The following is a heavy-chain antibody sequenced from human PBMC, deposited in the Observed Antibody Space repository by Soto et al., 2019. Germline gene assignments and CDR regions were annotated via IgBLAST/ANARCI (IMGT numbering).Heavy chain of an antibody. CDR3: AKDTSPDSGPTDAFDI. CDR1: GFTFDDYA. Sequence: SLRLSCAASGFTFDDYAMHWVRQAPGKGLEWVSGISWNSGSIGYADSVKGRFAISRDNAKNSLYLQMNSLRAEDTALYYCAKDTSPDSGPTDAFDIWGQGTMVTVSS. V-gene: IGHV3-9*01. D-gene: IGHD6-19*01. J-gene: IGHJ3*02. CDR2: ISWNSGSI.